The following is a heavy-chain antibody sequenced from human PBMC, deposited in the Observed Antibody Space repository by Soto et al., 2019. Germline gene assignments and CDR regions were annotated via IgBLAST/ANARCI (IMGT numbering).Heavy chain of an antibody. Sequence: EVQLVESGGGLVQPGGSLRLSCAASGFTFTSYWMHWVRQAPGMGLMWVSRINSDGTTTTYADSVKGRFTISRDNAKNTLYLQINSLRGEDTAVYYCARVATGSYNWFDPWGPGTLVTVSS. CDR2: INSDGTTT. CDR1: GFTFTSYW. CDR3: ARVATGSYNWFDP. J-gene: IGHJ5*02. D-gene: IGHD1-26*01. V-gene: IGHV3-74*01.